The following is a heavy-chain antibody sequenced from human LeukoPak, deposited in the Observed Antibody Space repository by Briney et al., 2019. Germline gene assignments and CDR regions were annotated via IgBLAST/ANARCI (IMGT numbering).Heavy chain of an antibody. CDR1: GFTFSSYA. Sequence: HPGGSLRLSCAASGFTFSSYAMSWVRQAPGKGLEWVSAISGSGGSTYYADSVKGRFTISRDNSKNTLYLQMNSLRAEDTAVYYCAKDPAYYDSSGYYYSVYWGQGTLVTVSS. V-gene: IGHV3-23*01. CDR3: AKDPAYYDSSGYYYSVY. J-gene: IGHJ4*02. CDR2: ISGSGGST. D-gene: IGHD3-22*01.